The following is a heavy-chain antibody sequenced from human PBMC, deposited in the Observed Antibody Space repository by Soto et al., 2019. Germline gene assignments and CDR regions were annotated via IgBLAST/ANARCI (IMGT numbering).Heavy chain of an antibody. CDR3: ASSSLYGMDV. V-gene: IGHV4-31*03. CDR1: GGSINTDGLY. Sequence: SETLSLTCTVSGGSINTDGLYWNWIRQHPGRGLEWIGSIHYSGTTFDSPSLKTRLSMSVDTSKNEFSLQLSSVTAADTAFYFCASSSLYGMDVWGQGTTVTVSS. J-gene: IGHJ6*02. CDR2: IHYSGTT.